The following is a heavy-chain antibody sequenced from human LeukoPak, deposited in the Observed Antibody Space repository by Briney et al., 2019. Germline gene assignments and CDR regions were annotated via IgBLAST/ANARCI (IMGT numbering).Heavy chain of an antibody. D-gene: IGHD6-13*01. J-gene: IGHJ4*02. CDR2: IYYSGST. CDR3: ARGIAETGIGYYFDY. CDR1: GGSISSYY. Sequence: PSETLSLTCTVSGGSISSYYWSWIRQPPGKGLEWIGYIYYSGSTNYNPSLKSRVTMSVDTSKNQFSLNLSSVTAADTAVYYCARGIAETGIGYYFDYWGQGTLVTVSS. V-gene: IGHV4-59*12.